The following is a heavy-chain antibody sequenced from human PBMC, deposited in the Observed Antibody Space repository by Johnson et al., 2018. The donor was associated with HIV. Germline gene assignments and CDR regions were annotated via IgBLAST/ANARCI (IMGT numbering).Heavy chain of an antibody. V-gene: IGHV3-66*01. Sequence: VQLVESGGGVVQPGKSLRLSCAASGFSISSNYMSWIRQAPGKGLEWVSVIYRAGSTYYADSVKDRFTISRDISKNTIYLQMNSLRAEDTAVYYCAKDPTYYYDSSAKEGAFDIWGQGTMVTVSS. CDR1: GFSISSNY. J-gene: IGHJ3*02. CDR3: AKDPTYYYDSSAKEGAFDI. D-gene: IGHD3-22*01. CDR2: IYRAGST.